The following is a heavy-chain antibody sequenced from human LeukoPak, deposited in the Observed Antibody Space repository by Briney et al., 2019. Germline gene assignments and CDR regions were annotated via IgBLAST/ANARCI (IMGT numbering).Heavy chain of an antibody. CDR1: GGSISSSNW. J-gene: IGHJ5*02. CDR3: ARKYYYDPKTFDP. Sequence: SETLSLTCDVTGGSISSSNWWSWVRQPPGKGLERIGEIYHSGSTNYNSSLKSRVTISVDKSRNQFSLKLTSVTAADTAVYYCARKYYYDPKTFDPWGQGTLVTVSS. V-gene: IGHV4-4*02. D-gene: IGHD3-22*01. CDR2: IYHSGST.